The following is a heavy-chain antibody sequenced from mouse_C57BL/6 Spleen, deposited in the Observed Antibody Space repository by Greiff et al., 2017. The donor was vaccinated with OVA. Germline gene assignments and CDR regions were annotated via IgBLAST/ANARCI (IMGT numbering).Heavy chain of an antibody. CDR1: GFTFSDYY. D-gene: IGHD1-1*01. V-gene: IGHV5-16*01. CDR3: ARDRDYYGSRYFDV. Sequence: EVKVVESEGGLVQPGSSMKLSCTASGFTFSDYYMAWVRQVPEKGLEWVANINYDGSSTYYLDSLKSRFIISRDNAKNILYLQMSSLKSEDTATYYCARDRDYYGSRYFDVWGTGTTVTVSS. CDR2: INYDGSST. J-gene: IGHJ1*03.